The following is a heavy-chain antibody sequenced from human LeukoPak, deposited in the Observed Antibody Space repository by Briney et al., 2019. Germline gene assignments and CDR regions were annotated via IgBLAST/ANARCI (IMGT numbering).Heavy chain of an antibody. CDR3: ARDPLYGGYDPYYFDY. V-gene: IGHV3-21*01. CDR1: GFTFSSYS. J-gene: IGHJ4*02. CDR2: ISSSSSYI. Sequence: GGSLRLSCAASGFTFSSYSMNWVRQAPGKGLEWVSSISSSSSYIYYADSVKGRFTISRDNAKNSLYLQMNSLRAEDTAVYYCARDPLYGGYDPYYFDYWGQGTLVTVSS. D-gene: IGHD5-12*01.